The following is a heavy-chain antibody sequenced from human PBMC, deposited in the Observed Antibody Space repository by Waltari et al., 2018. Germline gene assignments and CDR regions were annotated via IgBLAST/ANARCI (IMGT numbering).Heavy chain of an antibody. CDR1: GYTFTGYY. D-gene: IGHD1-26*01. CDR3: ARVEGATVDAFDI. V-gene: IGHV1-2*02. J-gene: IGHJ3*02. Sequence: QVQLVQSGVEVKKPGASVKVSCKASGYTFTGYYMHWVRRGPGPGHGWMGMINPNSGGTNHAQKFQGRVTMTRDTSNGTAYLELDRLRSDDTAVYYCARVEGATVDAFDIWGQGTMVTVSS. CDR2: INPNSGGT.